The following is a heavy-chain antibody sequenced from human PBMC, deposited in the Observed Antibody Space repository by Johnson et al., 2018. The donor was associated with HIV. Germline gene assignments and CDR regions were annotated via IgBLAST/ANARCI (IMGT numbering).Heavy chain of an antibody. D-gene: IGHD5-18*01. J-gene: IGHJ3*02. CDR2: IGADGDT. Sequence: EVQLVESGGGLVQPGGSLRLSCVASGFTVSTNYMSWVRQAPGKGLEWVSVIGADGDTYYPGSVKGRFTISRENAKNSLYLQMNSLRAEDTALYYCARVKGYGIPNAFDIWGQGTMVTVSS. V-gene: IGHV3-13*01. CDR1: GFTVSTNY. CDR3: ARVKGYGIPNAFDI.